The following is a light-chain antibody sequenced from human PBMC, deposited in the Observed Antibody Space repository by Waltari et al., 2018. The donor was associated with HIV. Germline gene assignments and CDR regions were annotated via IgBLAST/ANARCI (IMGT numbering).Light chain of an antibody. Sequence: NFMLTQPHSVSESPGKTVTISCTRSSGSIATNYVQWYQPRPGSATTILIYADNQRPSGVPHRFSGSIDSSSNSASLTISGLKTEDEADYYCQSYDASNQWVFGGGTKLTVL. CDR1: SGSIATNY. J-gene: IGLJ3*02. CDR3: QSYDASNQWV. V-gene: IGLV6-57*03. CDR2: ADN.